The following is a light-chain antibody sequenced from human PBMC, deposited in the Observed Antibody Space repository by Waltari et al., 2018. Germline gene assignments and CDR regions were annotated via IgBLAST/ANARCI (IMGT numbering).Light chain of an antibody. CDR3: QQYDTFPLT. CDR1: QSISSW. V-gene: IGKV1-5*03. Sequence: DIQMTQSPSTLCASIGDRVTITCRASQSISSWLAWYQQKPGKAPMVLVYEASNLESGVPSRFSGSGSGTEFTLTISSLQPDDFATYYCQQYDTFPLTFGGGTKVEIK. CDR2: EAS. J-gene: IGKJ4*01.